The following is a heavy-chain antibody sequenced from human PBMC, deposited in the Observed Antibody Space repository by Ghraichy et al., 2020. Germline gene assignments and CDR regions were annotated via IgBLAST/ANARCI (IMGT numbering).Heavy chain of an antibody. CDR1: GFTFSSYA. J-gene: IGHJ4*02. D-gene: IGHD6-13*01. V-gene: IGHV3-23*01. Sequence: GGSLRLSCAASGFTFSSYAMSWVRQAPGKGLEWVSAISGSGGSTYYADSVKGRFTISRDNSKNTLYLQMNSLRVEDTAVYYCANVFGGSSWCYFDYWGQGTLVTVSS. CDR2: ISGSGGST. CDR3: ANVFGGSSWCYFDY.